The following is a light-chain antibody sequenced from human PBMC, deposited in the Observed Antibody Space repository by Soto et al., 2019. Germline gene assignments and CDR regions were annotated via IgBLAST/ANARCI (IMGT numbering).Light chain of an antibody. CDR1: QSVGSY. Sequence: EIVMTQSPPTLSVSPGERVTLSCRASQSVGSYLAWYQQSPGQAPRLLIYGASTRGTGIPARFSGSGSGTDFTRTISSLQSEDFAVYYCQQYNKWPPVTFGQGTKLAIK. V-gene: IGKV3-15*01. J-gene: IGKJ2*01. CDR3: QQYNKWPPVT. CDR2: GAS.